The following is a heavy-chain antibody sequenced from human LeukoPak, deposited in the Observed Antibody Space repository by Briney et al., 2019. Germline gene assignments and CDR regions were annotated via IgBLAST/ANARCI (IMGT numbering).Heavy chain of an antibody. CDR2: VSGSGGST. J-gene: IGHJ3*02. D-gene: IGHD5-12*01. V-gene: IGHV3-23*01. Sequence: GGSLRLSCAASGFTFSSYAMSWVRQAPGKGLEWVSAVSGSGGSTYYADSVKGRFTISRDNSKNTLYLQMNSLRAEDTAVYYCAKGRGIVATIGNAFDIWGQGTMVTVSS. CDR3: AKGRGIVATIGNAFDI. CDR1: GFTFSSYA.